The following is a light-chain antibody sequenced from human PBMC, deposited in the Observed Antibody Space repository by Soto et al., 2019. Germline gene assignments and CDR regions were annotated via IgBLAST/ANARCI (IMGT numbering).Light chain of an antibody. V-gene: IGLV4-60*02. CDR3: ETWDSDTHTV. J-gene: IGLJ3*02. Sequence: QSVLTQSSSASASLGSSVKLTCTLSSGHSSYIIAWHQQQPGKAPRYLMKLEGSGSYNEGSGVPDRFSGSSSGADRYLTISYLQFEDEADYYCETWDSDTHTVFGGGTKLTVL. CDR1: SGHSSYI. CDR2: LEGSGSY.